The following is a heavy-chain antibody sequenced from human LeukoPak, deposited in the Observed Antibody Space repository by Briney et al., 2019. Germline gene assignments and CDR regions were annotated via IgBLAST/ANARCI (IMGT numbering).Heavy chain of an antibody. CDR2: IYYSGST. CDR1: GGSISSYY. CDR3: ARGRGALLPY. V-gene: IGHV4-59*01. J-gene: IGHJ4*02. D-gene: IGHD2-21*01. Sequence: QTSETLSLTCTVSGGSISSYYWSWIRQPPGKGLEWIGYIYYSGSTNYNPSLKSRVTISVDTSKNQFSLKLSSVTAADTAVYYCARGRGALLPYWGQGTLVTVSS.